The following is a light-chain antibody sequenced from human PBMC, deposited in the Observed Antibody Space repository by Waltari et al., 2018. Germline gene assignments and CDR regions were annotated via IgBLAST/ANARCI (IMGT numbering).Light chain of an antibody. CDR1: QSVGSY. CDR2: DAS. V-gene: IGKV3-11*01. Sequence: EIVLTQSPATLSLSPGERVTLSCRASQSVGSYFAWYKQKPGQAPSLLIYDASHRATGIPARFSGSGSGTDFTLTISSLEFEDSAVYFCHQRHSWPITFGQGTRLEIK. J-gene: IGKJ5*01. CDR3: HQRHSWPIT.